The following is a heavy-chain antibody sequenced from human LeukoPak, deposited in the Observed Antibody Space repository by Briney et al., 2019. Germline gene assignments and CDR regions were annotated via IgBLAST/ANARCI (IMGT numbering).Heavy chain of an antibody. CDR2: INHSGST. CDR3: ARGRGRN. D-gene: IGHD2-15*01. J-gene: IGHJ4*02. Sequence: SETLSLTCAVYGGSFSGYYWSWIRQPPGKGLEWIGEINHSGSTNYNPSLKSRVTISVGTSKNQFSLELSSVTAADTAVYYCARGRGRNWGQGTLVTVSS. V-gene: IGHV4-34*01. CDR1: GGSFSGYY.